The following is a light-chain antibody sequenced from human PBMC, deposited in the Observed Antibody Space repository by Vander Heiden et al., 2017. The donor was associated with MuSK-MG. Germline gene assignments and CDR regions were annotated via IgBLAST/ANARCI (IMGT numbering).Light chain of an antibody. CDR2: DAS. Sequence: ETVLTQSPATLSLSPGERASLSCRASQSVDTYLAWYQQKPGQAPRLLIYDASNRATGIPARFSGSGSGTDFTLTISSLEPEDFAVYYCQQRKDGPPITFGQGTRLEIK. CDR3: QQRKDGPPIT. V-gene: IGKV3-11*01. J-gene: IGKJ5*01. CDR1: QSVDTY.